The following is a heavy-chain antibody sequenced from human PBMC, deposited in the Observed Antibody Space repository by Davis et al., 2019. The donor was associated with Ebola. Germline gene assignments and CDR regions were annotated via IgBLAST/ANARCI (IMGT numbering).Heavy chain of an antibody. Sequence: GESLKISCAASGFTFSSYGMHWVRQAPGKGLEWVACIRYDGSNQYYAASVRGRFTISRDDSKNTLYLQMNSLRDEDTATYYCVRDAVLVWSYVGAFDNWGQGTLVTVSS. V-gene: IGHV3-30*02. CDR3: VRDAVLVWSYVGAFDN. D-gene: IGHD3-3*01. CDR1: GFTFSSYG. J-gene: IGHJ4*02. CDR2: IRYDGSNQ.